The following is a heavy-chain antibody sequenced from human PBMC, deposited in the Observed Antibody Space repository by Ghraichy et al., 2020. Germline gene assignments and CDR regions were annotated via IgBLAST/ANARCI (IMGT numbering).Heavy chain of an antibody. CDR3: ARDLGVIGQWLVTDVNFVY. V-gene: IGHV1-46*01. CDR1: GYTFTSYY. Sequence: ASVKVSCKASGYTFTSYYMHWVRQAPGQGLEWMGIINPSGGSTSYAQKFQGRVTMTRDTSTSTVYMELSSLRSEDTAVYYCARDLGVIGQWLVTDVNFVYWGQGTLVTVSS. D-gene: IGHD6-19*01. J-gene: IGHJ4*02. CDR2: INPSGGST.